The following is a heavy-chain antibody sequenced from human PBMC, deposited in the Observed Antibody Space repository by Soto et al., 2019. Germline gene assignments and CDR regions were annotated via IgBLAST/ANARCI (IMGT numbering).Heavy chain of an antibody. CDR3: ARPYCSSTSFLPGMGSNWFVH. D-gene: IGHD2-2*01. CDR2: INHSGST. J-gene: IGHJ5*02. Sequence: SETLSLTCAVYGGSFSGYYWSWIRQPPGKGLEWIGEINHSGSTNYNPSLKSRVTISVDTSKNQFSLKLSSVTAADTAVYYCARPYCSSTSFLPGMGSNWFVHWCPGPLVTV. V-gene: IGHV4-34*01. CDR1: GGSFSGYY.